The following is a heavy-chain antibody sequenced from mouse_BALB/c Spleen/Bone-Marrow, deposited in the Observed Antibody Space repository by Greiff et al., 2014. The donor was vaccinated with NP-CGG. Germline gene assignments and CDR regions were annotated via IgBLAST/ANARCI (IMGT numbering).Heavy chain of an antibody. V-gene: IGHV7-1*02. CDR3: ARGYWYFDV. CDR1: GFTFSDFY. J-gene: IGHJ1*01. CDR2: SRNKANDYTT. Sequence: DVKLVESGGGLVQPGGSLRLSCATSGFTFSDFYMEWVRQPPGKRLEWIAASRNKANDYTTEYSASVKGRFIVSRDTSQSILYLQMNALRAEDTAIYYCARGYWYFDVWGAGTTVTVSS.